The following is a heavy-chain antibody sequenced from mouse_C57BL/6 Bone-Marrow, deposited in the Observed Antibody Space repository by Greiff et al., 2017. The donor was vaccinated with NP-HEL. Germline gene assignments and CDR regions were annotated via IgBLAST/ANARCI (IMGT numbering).Heavy chain of an antibody. Sequence: VQLQQSGAELARPGASVKLSCKASGYTFTSYGISWVKQSTGQGLEWIGEIYPNCGNTYDNEKFKGKATLTADKSSSTAYMELRSLTSEDSAVYVCERGDEYYGSSAFAYWGQGTTLTVSS. V-gene: IGHV1-81*01. CDR1: GYTFTSYG. CDR2: IYPNCGNT. D-gene: IGHD1-1*01. J-gene: IGHJ2*01. CDR3: ERGDEYYGSSAFAY.